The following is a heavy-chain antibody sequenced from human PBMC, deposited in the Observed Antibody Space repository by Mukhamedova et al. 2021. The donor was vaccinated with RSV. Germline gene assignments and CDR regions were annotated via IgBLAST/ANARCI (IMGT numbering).Heavy chain of an antibody. J-gene: IGHJ4*02. V-gene: IGHV1-69*06. Sequence: MGGIMPMSGSTNYAPKFQGRVTITADTSTTTTYMELRSLISEDTAVYYCAKLLRHGFGDVDSWGQGTLVIVS. CDR2: IMPMSGST. CDR3: AKLLRHGFGDVDS. D-gene: IGHD4-17*01.